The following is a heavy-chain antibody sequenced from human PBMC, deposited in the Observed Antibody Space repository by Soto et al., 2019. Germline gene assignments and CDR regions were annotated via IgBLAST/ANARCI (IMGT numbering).Heavy chain of an antibody. CDR1: RYSFTTYW. V-gene: IGHV5-10-1*01. CDR2: IDPSDSST. J-gene: IGHJ6*02. D-gene: IGHD1-26*01. CDR3: ASHGIVGAYYNGMDV. Sequence: PGQSLKISCKGSRYSFTTYWISCVRQIPGKDLEWFGRIDPSDSSTNYSPSFQGHVTISAYKSISTAYLQWSRLRASDTALYYCASHGIVGAYYNGMDVWGRGSTVTVAS.